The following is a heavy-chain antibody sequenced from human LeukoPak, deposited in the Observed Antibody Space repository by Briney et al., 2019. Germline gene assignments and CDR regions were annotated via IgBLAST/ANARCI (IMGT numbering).Heavy chain of an antibody. CDR2: IYYSGST. D-gene: IGHD1-1*01. V-gene: IGHV4-59*01. J-gene: IGHJ5*02. Sequence: PSETLSLTRTVSGGSISSYYWSWIRHPPGKGLEWIGYIYYSGSTNYNPSLKSRVTISVDTSKNQFPLKLSSVTAADTAVYYCARDRLQLQSWGQGTLVTVSS. CDR3: ARDRLQLQS. CDR1: GGSISSYY.